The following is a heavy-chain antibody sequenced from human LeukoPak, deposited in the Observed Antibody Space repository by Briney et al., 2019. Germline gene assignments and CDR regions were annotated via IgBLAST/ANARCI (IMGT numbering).Heavy chain of an antibody. CDR2: ISGSGGST. CDR3: AKQMSTVTFTPFDY. V-gene: IGHV3-23*01. Sequence: GGSLILSCASSGFTLRSHAMSWVRQAPGKGLEWVSAISGSGGSTDYVDSVKGRFTISRDNSKNTLYLQMNSLRADDTAVYYCAKQMSTVTFTPFDYWGQGTLVTVSA. J-gene: IGHJ4*02. D-gene: IGHD3-16*01. CDR1: GFTLRSHA.